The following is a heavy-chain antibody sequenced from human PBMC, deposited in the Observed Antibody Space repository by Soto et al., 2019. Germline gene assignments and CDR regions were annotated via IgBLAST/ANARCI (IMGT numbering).Heavy chain of an antibody. V-gene: IGHV3-30*18. CDR2: ISYDGSKK. J-gene: IGHJ6*02. D-gene: IGHD2-2*01. Sequence: QVQLVESGGGVVQPGRSLRLSCAASGFTFSSYVMHWVRQAPGKGLEWVAVISYDGSKKYYADSVKGRLTISRDNSKNTVYRQMNSLRREDTAVYYCAKGQHCSSTSCYFYYYGMDVWGQGTTVAVSS. CDR3: AKGQHCSSTSCYFYYYGMDV. CDR1: GFTFSSYV.